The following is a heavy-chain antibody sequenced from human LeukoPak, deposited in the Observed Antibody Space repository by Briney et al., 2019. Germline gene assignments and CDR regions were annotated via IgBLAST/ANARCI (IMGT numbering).Heavy chain of an antibody. Sequence: RGASVKVSCKASGGTFSSYTISWVRQAPGQGLEWMGRIIPILGIANYAQKFQGRVTMTTDTSTSTAYMELRSLRSDDTAVYYCARDRFVSSGYYLLCAFDIWGQGTMVTVSS. V-gene: IGHV1-69*04. J-gene: IGHJ3*02. CDR2: IIPILGIA. CDR1: GGTFSSYT. CDR3: ARDRFVSSGYYLLCAFDI. D-gene: IGHD3-22*01.